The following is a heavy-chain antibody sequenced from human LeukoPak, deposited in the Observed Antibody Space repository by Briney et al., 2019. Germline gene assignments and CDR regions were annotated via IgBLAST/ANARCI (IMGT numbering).Heavy chain of an antibody. CDR1: GFTVSSNY. Sequence: GGSLRLSCAASGFTVSSNYMTWVRQAPGKGLEWVSVIYTGGSTYYADSVKGRFTISRDNSKNTLYLQMNSLRAEDTAVYYCAKMKGTRNWYPIDYWGQGTLVTVSS. J-gene: IGHJ4*02. D-gene: IGHD6-13*01. CDR3: AKMKGTRNWYPIDY. V-gene: IGHV3-53*01. CDR2: IYTGGST.